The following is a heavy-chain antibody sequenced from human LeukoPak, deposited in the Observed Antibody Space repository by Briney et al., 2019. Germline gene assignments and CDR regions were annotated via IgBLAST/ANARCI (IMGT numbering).Heavy chain of an antibody. Sequence: GGSLRLSCAASGFIFSNFNMNWVRQAPGKGLEWVSLISGSTSYYADSVKGRFTISRDNAKNSLYLQMNSLRAEDTAVYYCARCEWHYYHYYMDVWGKGTTVTVSS. J-gene: IGHJ6*03. V-gene: IGHV3-21*01. D-gene: IGHD3-3*01. CDR3: ARCEWHYYHYYMDV. CDR1: GFIFSNFN. CDR2: ISGSTSY.